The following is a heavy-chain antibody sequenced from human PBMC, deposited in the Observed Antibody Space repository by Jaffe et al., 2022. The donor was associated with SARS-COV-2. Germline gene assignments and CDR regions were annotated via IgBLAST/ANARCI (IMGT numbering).Heavy chain of an antibody. Sequence: EVQLVESGGGVVQPGGSLRLSCAASGFTFDDYAMHWVRQAPGKGLEWVSLISGDGGSTYYADSVKGRFTISRDNSKNSLYLQMNSLRTEDTALYYCAKDNGYCSGGSCPYYYYGMDVWGQGTTVTVSS. CDR2: ISGDGGST. CDR1: GFTFDDYA. D-gene: IGHD2-15*01. CDR3: AKDNGYCSGGSCPYYYYGMDV. J-gene: IGHJ6*02. V-gene: IGHV3-43*02.